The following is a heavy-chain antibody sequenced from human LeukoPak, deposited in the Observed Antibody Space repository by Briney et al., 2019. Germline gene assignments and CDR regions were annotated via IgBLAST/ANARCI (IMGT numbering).Heavy chain of an antibody. J-gene: IGHJ4*02. Sequence: SETLSLTCTVSGGSISSYYWSWIRQPPGKGLEWIGYIYYSGSTNYNPSLKSRVTISVDTSKNQFSLKLSSVTAADTAVYHCARDLAENYFDYWGQGTLVTVSS. CDR1: GGSISSYY. D-gene: IGHD3-16*01. CDR2: IYYSGST. V-gene: IGHV4-59*01. CDR3: ARDLAENYFDY.